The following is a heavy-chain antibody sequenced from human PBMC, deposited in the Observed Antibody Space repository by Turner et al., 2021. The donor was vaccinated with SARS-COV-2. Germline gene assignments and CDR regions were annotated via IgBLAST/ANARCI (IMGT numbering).Heavy chain of an antibody. CDR3: AKVSRTGNDRPGWFDP. J-gene: IGHJ5*02. CDR2: ISYDRLKE. V-gene: IGHV3-30-3*02. CDR1: GFTSHAFS. Sequence: VESGGVVVLAGSSLRLSFVASGFTSHAFSMHWVRQAPGKGLEWVAVISYDRLKEFDADSVRGRFTIYRDNSKNTLSLQLNSLRVDDTGVYYCAKVSRTGNDRPGWFDPWGQGTLVSVSS.